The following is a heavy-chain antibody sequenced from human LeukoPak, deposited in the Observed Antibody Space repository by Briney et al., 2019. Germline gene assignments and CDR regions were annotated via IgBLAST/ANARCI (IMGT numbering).Heavy chain of an antibody. V-gene: IGHV1-69*13. D-gene: IGHD3-10*01. Sequence: SVKVSCKASGGTFSSYAISWVRPAPGQGLEWMGGIIPIFGTANYAQKFQGRVTITADESTSTAYMELSSLRSEDTAVYYCARENTRTMVRGVIVDAFDIWGQGTMVTVSS. J-gene: IGHJ3*02. CDR3: ARENTRTMVRGVIVDAFDI. CDR1: GGTFSSYA. CDR2: IIPIFGTA.